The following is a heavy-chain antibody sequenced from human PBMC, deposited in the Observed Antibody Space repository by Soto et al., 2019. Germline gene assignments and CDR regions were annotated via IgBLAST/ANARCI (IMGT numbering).Heavy chain of an antibody. Sequence: PGGSLRLSCAASGFTFSSYEMNWVRQAPGKGLEWVSYISSSGSTIYYADSVKGRFTISRDNAKNSLYLQMNSLRAEDTAVYYCASRPDYYGSGSFPKFWGQGTLVTVSS. V-gene: IGHV3-48*03. CDR1: GFTFSSYE. CDR2: ISSSGSTI. D-gene: IGHD3-10*01. CDR3: ASRPDYYGSGSFPKF. J-gene: IGHJ4*02.